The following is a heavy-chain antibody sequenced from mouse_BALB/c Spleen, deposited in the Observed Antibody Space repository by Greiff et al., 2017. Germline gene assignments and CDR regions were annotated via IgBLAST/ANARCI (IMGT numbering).Heavy chain of an antibody. V-gene: IGHV14-3*02. D-gene: IGHD2-4*01. CDR1: GFNIKDTY. CDR2: IDPANGNT. J-gene: IGHJ2*01. CDR3: ARSDYDGGNYIDY. Sequence: EVQLQQSGAALVKPGASVKLSCTASGFNIKDTYMHWVKQRPEQGLEWIGRIDPANGNTKYDPKFQGKATITADTSSNTAYLQRSSLTSEDTAVYYCARSDYDGGNYIDYWGQGTTLTVSS.